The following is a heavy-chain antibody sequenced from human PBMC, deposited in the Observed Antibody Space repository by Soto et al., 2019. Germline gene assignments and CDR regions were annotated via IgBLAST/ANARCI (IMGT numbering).Heavy chain of an antibody. J-gene: IGHJ4*02. D-gene: IGHD5-12*01. CDR2: TSGSGDTT. CDR3: AKMVHGGYVSYFDS. V-gene: IGHV3-23*01. CDR1: GFTFTSYA. Sequence: PGGSLRLSCAASGFTFTSYAMSGVRQAPGKGLEWVSATSGSGDTTYYADSVKGRFTISRDNSEKRLYLQMNSLRAEDTAVYYCAKMVHGGYVSYFDSWGQGTLVTVSS.